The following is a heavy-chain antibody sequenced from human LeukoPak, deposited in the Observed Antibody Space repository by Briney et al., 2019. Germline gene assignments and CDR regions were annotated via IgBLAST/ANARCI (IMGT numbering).Heavy chain of an antibody. CDR2: IYHSGST. CDR1: GYSISSGYY. D-gene: IGHD6-19*01. CDR3: AREIVAVAGNYYYMDV. J-gene: IGHJ6*03. V-gene: IGHV4-38-2*02. Sequence: SETLSLTCAVSGYSISSGYYWGWIRQPPGKGLEWIGSIYHSGSTYYNPSLKSRVTISVETSKNQFSLKLSSVTAADTAVYYCAREIVAVAGNYYYMDVWGKGTTVTVSS.